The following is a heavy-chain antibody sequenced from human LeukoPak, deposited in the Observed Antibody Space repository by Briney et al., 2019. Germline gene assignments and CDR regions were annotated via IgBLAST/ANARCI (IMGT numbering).Heavy chain of an antibody. J-gene: IGHJ4*02. CDR3: VKDLYKGDTASWYFFHY. CDR2: ISANGGST. V-gene: IGHV3-64D*06. D-gene: IGHD6-13*01. Sequence: GGSLRLSCSASGLIISDYAMHWVRQAPGKGLEYVSAISANGGSTYYADSVKGRFTISRDTSKNTLYLQLSSLRAEDTAMYHCVKDLYKGDTASWYFFHYWGQGTLVTVSS. CDR1: GLIISDYA.